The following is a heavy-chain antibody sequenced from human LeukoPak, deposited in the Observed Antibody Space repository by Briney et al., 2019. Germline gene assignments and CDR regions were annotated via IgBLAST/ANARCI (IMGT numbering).Heavy chain of an antibody. V-gene: IGHV3-48*03. Sequence: GGSLRLSCAASGFTFSSYEMNWVRQAPGKGLEWVSYISSSSSTIYYADTVKGRFTISRDNAKNSLYLQMNSLRAEDTAVYYCARNPPRTIFGVVTKGYYYYYMDVWGKGTTVTVSS. CDR2: ISSSSSTI. CDR3: ARNPPRTIFGVVTKGYYYYYMDV. CDR1: GFTFSSYE. J-gene: IGHJ6*03. D-gene: IGHD3-3*01.